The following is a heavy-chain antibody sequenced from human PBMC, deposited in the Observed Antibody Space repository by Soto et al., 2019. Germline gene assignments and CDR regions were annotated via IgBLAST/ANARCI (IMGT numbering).Heavy chain of an antibody. D-gene: IGHD3-16*01. J-gene: IGHJ6*03. CDR3: ASAELGGTNYYYYYHMDV. CDR2: INHSGST. Sequence: SETLSLTCAVYGGSFSGYYWSWIRQPPGKGLEWIGEINHSGSTNYNPSLKSRVTISVDTSKNQFSLKLSSVTAADTAIYYCASAELGGTNYYYYYHMDVWGKGTTVNVSS. V-gene: IGHV4-34*01. CDR1: GGSFSGYY.